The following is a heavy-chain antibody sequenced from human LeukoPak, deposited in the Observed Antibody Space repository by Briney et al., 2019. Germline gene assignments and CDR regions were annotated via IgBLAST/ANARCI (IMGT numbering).Heavy chain of an antibody. CDR3: AKSKRYYFDY. Sequence: GRSLRLSCAAYGFTFSSHAMSSVSHPPGNGMEWVPAISGSGGSTYSADAVKGRFTISSDNSKNTLYLQMNSRRAEDTAVYYCAKSKRYYFDYWGQGTLVTVSS. V-gene: IGHV3-23*01. CDR1: GFTFSSHA. CDR2: ISGSGGST. J-gene: IGHJ4*02.